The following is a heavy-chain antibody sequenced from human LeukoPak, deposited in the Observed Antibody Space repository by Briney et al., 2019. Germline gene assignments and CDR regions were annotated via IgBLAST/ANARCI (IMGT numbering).Heavy chain of an antibody. D-gene: IGHD3-10*01. V-gene: IGHV1-2*04. J-gene: IGHJ6*02. CDR2: INPNSGGT. CDR1: GYTFTRYY. Sequence: ASVKVSCKASGYTFTRYYMHWVRQAPGQGLEWMGWINPNSGGTNYAQKFQGWVTMTRDTSISTAYMELSRLRSDDTAVYYCARDGSGSFYYYYGMDVWGQGTTVTVSS. CDR3: ARDGSGSFYYYYGMDV.